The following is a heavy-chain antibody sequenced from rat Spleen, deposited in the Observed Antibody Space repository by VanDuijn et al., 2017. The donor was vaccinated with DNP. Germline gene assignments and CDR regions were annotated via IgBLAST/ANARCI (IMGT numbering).Heavy chain of an antibody. D-gene: IGHD1-11*01. V-gene: IGHV5-46*01. Sequence: EVQLVESGGGLVQPGRSMKLSCVASGFTFSTFPMAWVRQAPTKGLEWVATISTSGSRTYYPDSVKGRFTISRDYAENTQHLQIDSLRSEDTATYYCATFNYGGYSAGFAYWGQGTLVTVSS. CDR2: ISTSGSRT. CDR3: ATFNYGGYSAGFAY. J-gene: IGHJ3*01. CDR1: GFTFSTFP.